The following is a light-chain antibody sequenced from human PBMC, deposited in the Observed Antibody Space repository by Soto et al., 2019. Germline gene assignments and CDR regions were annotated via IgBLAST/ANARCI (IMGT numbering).Light chain of an antibody. CDR2: GAS. CDR1: QSVRSSY. J-gene: IGKJ4*01. Sequence: EIVLTQSPGTLSLSPGERATLSCRASQSVRSSYLAWYQQKPGQAPRLLIYGASSRATGIPDRFSGSGSGTDFTLTISRLEPEDFAVYYCQQYDNSPPGTFGGGTKVEIK. CDR3: QQYDNSPPGT. V-gene: IGKV3-20*01.